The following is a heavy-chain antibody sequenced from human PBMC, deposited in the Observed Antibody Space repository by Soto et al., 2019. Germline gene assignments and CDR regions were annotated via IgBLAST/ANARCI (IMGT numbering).Heavy chain of an antibody. Sequence: SGPTLVNPTQTLTLTCTFSGFSLSTSGVGVGWIRQPPGKALEWLALIYWDDDKRYSPSLKSRLTITKDTSKNQVVLTMTNMDVVYTATCERAHSSRSDFDYWGQGTLVTVSS. J-gene: IGHJ4*02. V-gene: IGHV2-5*02. CDR1: GFSLSTSGVG. D-gene: IGHD6-13*01. CDR2: IYWDDDK. CDR3: AHSSRSDFDY.